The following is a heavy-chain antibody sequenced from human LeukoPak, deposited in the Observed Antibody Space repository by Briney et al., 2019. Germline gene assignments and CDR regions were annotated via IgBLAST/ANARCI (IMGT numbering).Heavy chain of an antibody. CDR1: GFTFTRSA. J-gene: IGHJ6*02. D-gene: IGHD2-15*01. CDR3: AAGRCTGGSCYHYYYYGMDV. Sequence: GTSVKVSCKTSGFTFTRSAMQWVRQARGQGLEWIGWVVVGSGNTNYAQKFQERVTITRDMSTSTAYMELSSVRSEDTAVYYCAAGRCTGGSCYHYYYYGMDVWGQGTTVTVSS. CDR2: VVVGSGNT. V-gene: IGHV1-58*02.